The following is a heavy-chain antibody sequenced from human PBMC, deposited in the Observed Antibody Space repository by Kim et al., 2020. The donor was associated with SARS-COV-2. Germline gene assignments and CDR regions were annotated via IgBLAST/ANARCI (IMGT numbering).Heavy chain of an antibody. CDR3: ARVRADYGDYYFDY. D-gene: IGHD4-17*01. J-gene: IGHJ4*02. Sequence: AQKLQGRVTMTTDTSTSTAYMELRSLRSDDTAVYYCARVRADYGDYYFDYWGQGTLVTVSS. V-gene: IGHV1-18*01.